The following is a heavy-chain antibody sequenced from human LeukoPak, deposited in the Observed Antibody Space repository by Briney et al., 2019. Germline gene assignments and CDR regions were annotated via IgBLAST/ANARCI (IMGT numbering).Heavy chain of an antibody. CDR2: ISSSSSYI. Sequence: GGSLRLSCAASGFTFSSYAMSWVRQAPGKGLEWVSSISSSSSYIYYADSVKGRFTISRDNAKNSLYLQMNSLRAEDTAVYYCARGGSSGWYPLPPRYYYGMDVWGQGTTVTVSS. D-gene: IGHD6-19*01. CDR1: GFTFSSYA. V-gene: IGHV3-21*01. CDR3: ARGGSSGWYPLPPRYYYGMDV. J-gene: IGHJ6*02.